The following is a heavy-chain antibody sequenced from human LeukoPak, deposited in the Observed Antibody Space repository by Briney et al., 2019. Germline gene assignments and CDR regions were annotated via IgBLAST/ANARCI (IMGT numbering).Heavy chain of an antibody. CDR2: IKQDGSEK. CDR1: GFTFSSYW. V-gene: IGHV3-7*01. D-gene: IGHD5-18*01. J-gene: IGHJ4*02. Sequence: AGSLTLSCAASGFTFSSYWMSWVRQAPGKGLEWVANIKQDGSEKYYVDSVKGRFTISRDNAKNSLYLQMNSLRAEDTAVYYCARVNTAMITAIDYWGQGTLLTVSS. CDR3: ARVNTAMITAIDY.